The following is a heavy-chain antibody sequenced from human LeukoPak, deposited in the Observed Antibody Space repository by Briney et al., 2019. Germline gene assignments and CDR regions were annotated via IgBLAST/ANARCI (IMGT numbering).Heavy chain of an antibody. V-gene: IGHV3-15*01. CDR2: IKRKSDGGTA. Sequence: GGSLRLSCAASGSTFSHAWMSWVRQAPGKGLEWVGRIKRKSDGGTADCAGPVKGRFAISRDDSTSMLYLQMNSLKTEDTGVYYCTTVTDGGLDYWGQGTLVTVSS. CDR1: GSTFSHAW. CDR3: TTVTDGGLDY. J-gene: IGHJ4*02.